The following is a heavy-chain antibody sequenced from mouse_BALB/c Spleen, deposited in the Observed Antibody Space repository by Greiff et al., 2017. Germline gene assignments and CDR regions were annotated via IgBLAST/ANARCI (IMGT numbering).Heavy chain of an antibody. CDR3: ARAAYYYGSSYDAMDY. D-gene: IGHD1-1*01. CDR2: ISSGSSTI. V-gene: IGHV5-17*02. J-gene: IGHJ4*01. Sequence: EVQLVESGGGLVQPGGSRKLSCAASGFTFSSFGMHWVRQAPEKGLEWVAYISSGSSTIYYADTVKGRFTISRDNPKNTLFLQMTSLRSEDTAMYYCARAAYYYGSSYDAMDYWGQGTSVTVSS. CDR1: GFTFSSFG.